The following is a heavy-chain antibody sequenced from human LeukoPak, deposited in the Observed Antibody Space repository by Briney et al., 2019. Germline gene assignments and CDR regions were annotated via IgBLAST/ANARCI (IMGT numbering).Heavy chain of an antibody. Sequence: SETLSLTCAVYGGSFSGYYWSWIRQPPGKGLEWIGEINHSGSTNYNPSLTSRVTISVDTSKNQFSLKLSSVTAADTAVYYCARGHRDYLVLCRIYYYYYYMDVWGKGTTVTVSS. CDR2: INHSGST. D-gene: IGHD4-17*01. CDR1: GGSFSGYY. J-gene: IGHJ6*03. CDR3: ARGHRDYLVLCRIYYYYYYMDV. V-gene: IGHV4-34*01.